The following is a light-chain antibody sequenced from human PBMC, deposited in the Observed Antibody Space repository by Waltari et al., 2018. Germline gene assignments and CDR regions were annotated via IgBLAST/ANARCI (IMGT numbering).Light chain of an antibody. CDR2: ETT. J-gene: IGLJ1*01. CDR3: QSYDSSLSRSV. CDR1: SSYIGCYNF. Sequence: QSALTQPASVSGSPGQSITIPCTRTSSYIGCYNFVSWYQQHPGKAPKLPIYETTNRPSGVPDRFSGSKSGSSASLAITGLQADDEADYYCQSYDSSLSRSVFGAGTTVTVL. V-gene: IGLV2-14*03.